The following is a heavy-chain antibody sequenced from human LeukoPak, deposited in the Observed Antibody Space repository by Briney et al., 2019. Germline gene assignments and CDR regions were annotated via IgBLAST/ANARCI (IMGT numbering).Heavy chain of an antibody. V-gene: IGHV4-59*01. Sequence: SETLSLTCTVSGGSISSYYWSWIRQPPGKGLEWIGHISDSGSTNYNSSLKSRLTISVDTSKNQFSLKLSSVTAADTAMYYCARDEYSSSSGVYYYYMDVWGKGTTVTISS. J-gene: IGHJ6*03. CDR3: ARDEYSSSSGVYYYYMDV. CDR1: GGSISSYY. CDR2: ISDSGST. D-gene: IGHD6-13*01.